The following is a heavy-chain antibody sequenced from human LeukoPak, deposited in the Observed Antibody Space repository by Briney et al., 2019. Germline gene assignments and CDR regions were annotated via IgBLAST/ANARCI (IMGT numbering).Heavy chain of an antibody. CDR3: AREDGSGSYYSFPY. D-gene: IGHD3-10*01. CDR1: GFTFSSYAM. Sequence: GSLRLSCAASGFTFSSYAMSWVRQPPGKGLEWIGEIYHSGSTNYNPSLKSRVTISVDKSKNQFSLKPSSVTAADTAVYYCAREDGSGSYYSFPYWGQGTLVTVSS. CDR2: IYHSGST. V-gene: IGHV4-4*02. J-gene: IGHJ4*02.